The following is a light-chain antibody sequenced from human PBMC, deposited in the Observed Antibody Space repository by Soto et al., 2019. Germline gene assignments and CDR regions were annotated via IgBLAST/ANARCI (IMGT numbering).Light chain of an antibody. CDR3: SSYAGSSNV. CDR1: SSNVGTNF. Sequence: QSVLTQPPSASGTPGQKVTISCSGASSNVGTNFVFWYQQFPGTAPRLLIHSNTQRPSGVPDRFSGSKSGTSASLAISGLQSGDEADYYCSSYAGSSNVFGTGTKLTVL. CDR2: SNT. V-gene: IGLV1-47*02. J-gene: IGLJ1*01.